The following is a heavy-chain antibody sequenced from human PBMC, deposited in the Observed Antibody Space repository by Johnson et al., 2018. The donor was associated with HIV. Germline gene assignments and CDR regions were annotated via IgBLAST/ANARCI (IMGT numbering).Heavy chain of an antibody. J-gene: IGHJ3*02. D-gene: IGHD3-10*01. Sequence: VQLVESGGGLVQPGGSLRVSCAASGFTVSSYDMHWVRQATGNGLEWVSAIGTAGDTYYPGSVKGRFTISRENATNSLYLQMNSLRAGDTAVYYCARELEGDYAFDIWGQGTMVTVSS. V-gene: IGHV3-13*01. CDR2: IGTAGDT. CDR3: ARELEGDYAFDI. CDR1: GFTVSSYD.